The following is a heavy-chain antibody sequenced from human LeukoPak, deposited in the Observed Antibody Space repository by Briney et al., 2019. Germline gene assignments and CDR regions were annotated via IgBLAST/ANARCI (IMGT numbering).Heavy chain of an antibody. Sequence: SETLSLTCTVSGGSMSSYYWSWIRQPPGKGLEWIGYMYYSGSINYNPSLKSRVTISVDTSKSQFSLRLSSVTAADTAVYYCARGEGYSGNWYPHFDYWGQGALVTVSS. V-gene: IGHV4-59*08. CDR3: ARGEGYSGNWYPHFDY. CDR2: MYYSGSI. J-gene: IGHJ4*02. D-gene: IGHD1-26*01. CDR1: GGSMSSYY.